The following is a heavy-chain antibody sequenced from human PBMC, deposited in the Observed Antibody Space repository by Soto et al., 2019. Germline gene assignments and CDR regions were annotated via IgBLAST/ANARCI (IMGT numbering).Heavy chain of an antibody. V-gene: IGHV1-8*01. D-gene: IGHD1-1*01. CDR1: GYTFTSYD. CDR3: ARGGSGNWNFDY. J-gene: IGHJ4*02. Sequence: ASVKVSCKASGYTFTSYDINWVRQATGQGLERMGWMNPNSGNTGYAQKFQGRVTMTRNTSISTAYMELSSLRSEDTAVYYCARGGSGNWNFDYWGQGTLVTVSS. CDR2: MNPNSGNT.